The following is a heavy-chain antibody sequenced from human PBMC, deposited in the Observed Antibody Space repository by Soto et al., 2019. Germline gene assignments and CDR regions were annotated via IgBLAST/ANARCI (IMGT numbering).Heavy chain of an antibody. CDR2: IYHSGST. Sequence: PSETLSLTCAVSRGSISSGGYFWSWIRQPPGKGLEYIGYIYHSGSTYYSPSLKSRVTISVDRSKNHFSLNLSSVTAADTAVYYCARGDAGYYGMDVWGQGTAVTVSS. CDR1: RGSISSGGYF. CDR3: ARGDAGYYGMDV. V-gene: IGHV4-30-2*01. J-gene: IGHJ6*02.